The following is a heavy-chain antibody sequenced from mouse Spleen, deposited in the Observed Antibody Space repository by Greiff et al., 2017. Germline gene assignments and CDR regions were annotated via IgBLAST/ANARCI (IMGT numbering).Heavy chain of an antibody. D-gene: IGHD2-1*01. CDR3: ARDGDYGNYAWLAY. CDR2: ISDGGSYI. CDR1: GFTFSDYY. J-gene: IGHJ3*01. Sequence: DVKLVESGGGLVKPGGSLKLSCAASGFTFSDYYMYWVRQTPEKRLEWVATISDGGSYIYYPDSVKGRFTISRDNAKNNLYLQMSSLKSEDTAMYYCARDGDYGNYAWLAYWGQGTLVTVSA. V-gene: IGHV5-4*02.